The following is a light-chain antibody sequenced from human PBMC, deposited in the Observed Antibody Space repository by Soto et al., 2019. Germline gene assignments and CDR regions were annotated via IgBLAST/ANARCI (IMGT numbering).Light chain of an antibody. CDR3: CSHTKSTKYV. J-gene: IGLJ1*01. CDR2: GVN. V-gene: IGLV2-14*03. Sequence: QSALTQPASVSGSPGQSITISCTGTVSDVGGYDSVSWYQQHPGRAPKLIIYGVNNRPSGVSNRFSASKSADTASLTISGLQAEDEANYYCCSHTKSTKYVLGNGTKVTV. CDR1: VSDVGGYDS.